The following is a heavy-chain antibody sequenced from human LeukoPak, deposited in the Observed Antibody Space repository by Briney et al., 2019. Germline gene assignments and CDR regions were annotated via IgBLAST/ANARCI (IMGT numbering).Heavy chain of an antibody. Sequence: SETLSLTCTVSGGSISSSSYSWGWISQPPGKGLEWIGSIYYSGSTYYNPSLKSRVTISVDTSKNQFSLKLSSVTAADTAVYYCARHVDTAMVPYYFDYWGQGTLVTVSS. CDR3: ARHVDTAMVPYYFDY. CDR1: GGSISSSSYS. V-gene: IGHV4-39*01. CDR2: IYYSGST. D-gene: IGHD5-18*01. J-gene: IGHJ4*02.